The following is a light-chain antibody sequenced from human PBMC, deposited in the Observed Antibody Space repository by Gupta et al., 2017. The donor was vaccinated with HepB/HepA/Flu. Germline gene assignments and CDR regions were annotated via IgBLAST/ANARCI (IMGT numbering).Light chain of an antibody. J-gene: IGKJ1*01. CDR2: KAS. CDR3: QQYNAYSA. Sequence: DIQMTQSPSTLSASVGDRVTITCRASQSISNYLAWYQQRPGKAPNLLIYKASSLQSGVPSRFSGSGSGTEFTLTISSLQTDDFATYYCQQYNAYSAFGQGTKVEIK. CDR1: QSISNY. V-gene: IGKV1-5*03.